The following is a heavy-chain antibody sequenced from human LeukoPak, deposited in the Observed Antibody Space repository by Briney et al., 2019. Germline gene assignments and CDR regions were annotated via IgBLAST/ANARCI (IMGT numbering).Heavy chain of an antibody. CDR2: ISSSGSTI. J-gene: IGHJ4*02. D-gene: IGHD6-13*01. CDR3: ASVSQAADAPDDDY. V-gene: IGHV3-11*01. CDR1: GFTFSDFY. Sequence: GGSLRLSCAASGFTFSDFYLSWIRQAPGRGLEWVSYISSSGSTIYYADSVKGRFTISMDNAKNSLYLQMNSLGAEDTAVYYCASVSQAADAPDDDYWGQGTLVTVSS.